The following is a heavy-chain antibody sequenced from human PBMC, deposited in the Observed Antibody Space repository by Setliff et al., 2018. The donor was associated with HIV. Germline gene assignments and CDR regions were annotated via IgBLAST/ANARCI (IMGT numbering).Heavy chain of an antibody. J-gene: IGHJ4*02. CDR2: IYHSGST. CDR3: ARHRNLDY. V-gene: IGHV4-38-2*01. Sequence: SETLSLTCSVSGYSISSDYYWGWLRQSLGKGLDWIGTIYHSGSTYYNPALKSRVTISVDPSTEQFSLRLTSVTAADTAVYYCARHRNLDYWGQGTLVTVSS. CDR1: GYSISSDYY.